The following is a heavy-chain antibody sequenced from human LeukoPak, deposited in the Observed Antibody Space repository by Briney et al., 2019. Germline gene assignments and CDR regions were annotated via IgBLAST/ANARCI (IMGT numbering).Heavy chain of an antibody. CDR2: IRYDGSNK. V-gene: IGHV3-30*02. CDR3: AKEAFGVVIPYYFDY. D-gene: IGHD3-3*01. CDR1: GFTFSSYG. J-gene: IGHJ4*02. Sequence: GGSLRLSCAASGFTFSSYGMHWVRQAPGMGLEWVAFIRYDGSNKYYADSVKGRFTISRDNSKNTLYLQMNSLRAEDTAVYYCAKEAFGVVIPYYFDYWGQGTLVTVSS.